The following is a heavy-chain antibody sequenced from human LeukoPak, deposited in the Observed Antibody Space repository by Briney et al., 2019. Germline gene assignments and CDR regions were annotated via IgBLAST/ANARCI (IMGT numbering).Heavy chain of an antibody. D-gene: IGHD5-18*01. CDR3: ARDQPPRIQLWLRYGMDV. CDR1: GYTFTGYY. Sequence: ASVKVSCKASGYTFTGYYMHWVRQAPGQGLEWMGWINPNSGGTNYAQKFQGRVTMTRDTSISTAYMELSRLRSDDTAVYYCARDQPPRIQLWLRYGMDVWGQGTTVTVSS. CDR2: INPNSGGT. V-gene: IGHV1-2*02. J-gene: IGHJ6*02.